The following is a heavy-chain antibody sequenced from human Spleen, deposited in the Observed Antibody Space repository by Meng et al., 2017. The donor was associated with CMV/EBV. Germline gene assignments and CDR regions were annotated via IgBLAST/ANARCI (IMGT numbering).Heavy chain of an antibody. CDR2: ISDDGNNK. D-gene: IGHD6-6*01. V-gene: IGHV3-30*14. Sequence: GESLKISCAASGFTFSRYSIHWVRQAPGKGLEWVAVISDDGNNKYHADSVKGRFTISRDNSKNTLYLQMNSLRAEDTAVYYCARGPYSSSSYYYYYGMDVWGQETTVTVSS. J-gene: IGHJ6*02. CDR1: GFTFSRYS. CDR3: ARGPYSSSSYYYYYGMDV.